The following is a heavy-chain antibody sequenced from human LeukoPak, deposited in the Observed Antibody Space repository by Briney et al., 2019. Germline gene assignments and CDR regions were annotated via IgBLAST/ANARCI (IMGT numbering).Heavy chain of an antibody. V-gene: IGHV4-34*01. CDR1: GGSFSRYY. D-gene: IGHD3-10*01. CDR3: ARGVRYYGSGSTIGMDV. CDR2: INHSGST. J-gene: IGHJ6*04. Sequence: PSETLSLTCAGYGGSFSRYYWSWLRQPPGKGLEWIGEINHSGSTNYNPSLKSRVTISVDTSKNQCSLKLSSVTAADTAVYYCARGVRYYGSGSTIGMDVWGKGTTVTVSS.